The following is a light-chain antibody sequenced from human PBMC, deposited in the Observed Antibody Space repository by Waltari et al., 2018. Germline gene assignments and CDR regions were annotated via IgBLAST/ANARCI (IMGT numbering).Light chain of an antibody. Sequence: QLVLTQSPPASASLGASVKLTCTLSSGHIHNAISWLQQRPEKGPRYLMKVNSDGSHNKGDEIPDRFSGSSSGAERYLTISSLQSEDEADYFCQTGGHGTWVFGGGTKLTVL. CDR3: QTGGHGTWV. V-gene: IGLV4-69*01. J-gene: IGLJ3*02. CDR2: VNSDGSH. CDR1: SGHIHNA.